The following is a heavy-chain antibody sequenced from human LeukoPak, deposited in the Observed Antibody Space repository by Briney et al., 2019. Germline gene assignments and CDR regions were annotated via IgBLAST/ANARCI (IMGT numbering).Heavy chain of an antibody. V-gene: IGHV3-43*02. D-gene: IGHD4-17*01. J-gene: IGHJ4*02. CDR1: GFAFVEWV. CDR2: IHKDGTK. Sequence: GGSVRLSCAASGFAFVEWVLHWVRQSPGKVPEWVSFIHKDGTKHYAEPIMCRCVIYNDNNKSSLYMQLNSLQTEDTAFYYYAKRGRCGTEYADFDRWGQGTLVTVA. CDR3: AKRGRCGTEYADFDR.